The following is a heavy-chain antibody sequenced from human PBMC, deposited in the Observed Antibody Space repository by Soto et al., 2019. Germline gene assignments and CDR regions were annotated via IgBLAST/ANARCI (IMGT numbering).Heavy chain of an antibody. D-gene: IGHD6-13*01. CDR1: GRSVSSSSYY. CDR3: ARHELAAQLGFDP. Sequence: PSETLPLACTVSGRSVSSSSYYWGWIRQSPGKGLEWIGSIYHSGSTFYNPSLKSRVTISVDTSKNQFSLKLSSVTAADTAVYYCARHELAAQLGFDPWGQGTLVTVSS. J-gene: IGHJ5*02. V-gene: IGHV4-39*01. CDR2: IYHSGST.